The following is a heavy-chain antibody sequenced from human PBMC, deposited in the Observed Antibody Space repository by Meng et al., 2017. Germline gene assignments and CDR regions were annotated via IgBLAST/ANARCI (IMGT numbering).Heavy chain of an antibody. D-gene: IGHD3-16*01. CDR2: IYWDDDK. J-gene: IGHJ4*02. CDR3: AHSDRMSMGGIWGEDD. CDR1: GVSLSTSGVG. V-gene: IGHV2-5*02. Sequence: SGPTLVKPTQTLTLTCTFPGVSLSTSGVGVGWIRQPPGKAREWLALIYWDDDKRYSPSLKSRLTITKDTSKNQVVLTMTNMEPVDAATYYCAHSDRMSMGGIWGEDDWGQGTLVTVSS.